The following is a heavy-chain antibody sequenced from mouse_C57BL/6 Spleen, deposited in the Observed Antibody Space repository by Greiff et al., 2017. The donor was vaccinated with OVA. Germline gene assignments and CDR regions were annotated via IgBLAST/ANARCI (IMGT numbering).Heavy chain of an antibody. D-gene: IGHD2-3*01. V-gene: IGHV1-9*01. CDR1: GYTFTGYW. CDR2: ILPGSGST. CDR3: ARHLDRYDLRFAY. Sequence: VQLQQSGAELMKPGASVKLSCKATGYTFTGYWIEWVKQRPGHGLEWIGEILPGSGSTNSNEKFKGKATFTADTSHNTTYMQLSSLTTEDTAIYYCARHLDRYDLRFAYWGQGTPVTVAA. J-gene: IGHJ3*01.